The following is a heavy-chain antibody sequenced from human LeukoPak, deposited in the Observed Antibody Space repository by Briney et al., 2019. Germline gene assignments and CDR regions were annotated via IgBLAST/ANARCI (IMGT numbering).Heavy chain of an antibody. Sequence: GGSLRLSCAASGFTFSSYARSWVRQAPGKGLEWVSGITGSGHTTYYADSVKGRFTISRDNSKNTLYLQMNSLRVEDTAVYYCAKDRVRDYFGYWGQGTLVTVSS. CDR2: ITGSGHTT. V-gene: IGHV3-23*01. J-gene: IGHJ4*02. D-gene: IGHD4-23*01. CDR1: GFTFSSYA. CDR3: AKDRVRDYFGY.